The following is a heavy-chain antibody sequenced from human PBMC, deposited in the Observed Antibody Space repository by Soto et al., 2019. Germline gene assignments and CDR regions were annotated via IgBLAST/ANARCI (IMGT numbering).Heavy chain of an antibody. D-gene: IGHD6-6*01. J-gene: IGHJ4*02. CDR2: IKQDGSEK. CDR3: AKTAAARPNLYLDS. V-gene: IGHV3-7*03. CDR1: GFTFSSYW. Sequence: GGSLRLSCAASGFTFSSYWMSWVRQAPGKGLEWVANIKQDGSEKYYVDSVKGRFTISRDNAKNSLYLQMNSLRAEDTAVYYCAKTAAARPNLYLDSWGQGTLVTVSS.